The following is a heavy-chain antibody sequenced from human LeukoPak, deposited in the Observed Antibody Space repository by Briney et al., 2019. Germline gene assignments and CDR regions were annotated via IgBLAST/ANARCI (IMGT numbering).Heavy chain of an antibody. CDR1: GDSFSYFY. V-gene: IGHV4-59*01. CDR2: IYNSGST. D-gene: IGHD6-13*01. Sequence: SETLSLTCTVSGDSFSYFYWSWLRQPPGKGLEGIGYIYNSGSTNYNPSLKSRVTISLDTSKNQFSLKLSSVTAADTAVYYCARGVVAAAGRTFDFWGQGTLVTVSS. CDR3: ARGVVAAAGRTFDF. J-gene: IGHJ4*02.